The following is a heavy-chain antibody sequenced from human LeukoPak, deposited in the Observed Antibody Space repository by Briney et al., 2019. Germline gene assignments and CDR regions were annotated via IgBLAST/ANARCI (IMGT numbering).Heavy chain of an antibody. CDR3: ARAGYGSGSYYYYYYYMDV. D-gene: IGHD3-10*01. V-gene: IGHV1-2*02. J-gene: IGHJ6*03. CDR2: INPNSGGT. CDR1: GYTFTGYY. Sequence: ASVKVSCKASGYTFTGYYMHWVRQAPGQGLEWMGWINPNSGGTNYAQKFQGRVTMTRDTSISTAYVELSRLRSDDTAVYYCARAGYGSGSYYYYYYYMDVWGKGTTVTISS.